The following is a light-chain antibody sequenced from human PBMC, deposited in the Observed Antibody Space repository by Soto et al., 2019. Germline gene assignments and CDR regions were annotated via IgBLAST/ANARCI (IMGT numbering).Light chain of an antibody. CDR2: GAS. CDR1: QGVRSSS. J-gene: IGKJ1*01. V-gene: IGKV3D-7*01. Sequence: PGERVTLSCRASQGVRSSSLTWYQQKPGQAPRLLIYGASTRATSIPARFSGSGSGTDFTLTVSSLQPEDFAIYYCQQDYNLPRTFGQGTKVEI. CDR3: QQDYNLPRT.